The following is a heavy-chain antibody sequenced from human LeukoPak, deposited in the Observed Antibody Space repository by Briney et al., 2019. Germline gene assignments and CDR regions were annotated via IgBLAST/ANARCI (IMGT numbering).Heavy chain of an antibody. V-gene: IGHV1-2*06. J-gene: IGHJ4*02. CDR3: AIDTSSWYECDY. Sequence: VASVKVSCKASGYTFTGYYMHWVREPPGQGLEWMGRINPNSGGTNYAQKFQGRVTMTRDTSISTAYMELSRLRSDDTAVYYCAIDTSSWYECDYWGQGTLVTVSS. CDR1: GYTFTGYY. D-gene: IGHD6-13*01. CDR2: INPNSGGT.